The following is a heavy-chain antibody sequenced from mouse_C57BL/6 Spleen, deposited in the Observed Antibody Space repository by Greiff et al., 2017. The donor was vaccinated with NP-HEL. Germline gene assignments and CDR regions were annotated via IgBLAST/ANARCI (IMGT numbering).Heavy chain of an antibody. D-gene: IGHD1-1*01. CDR1: GFTFSDYG. CDR3: ARGDGSSYDYAMDY. V-gene: IGHV5-17*01. Sequence: VQLQESGGGLVKPGGSLKLSCAASGFTFSDYGMHWVRQAPEKGLEWVAYISSGSSTIYYADTVKGRFPISRDNAKNTLFLQMTSLRSGDTAMYYCARGDGSSYDYAMDYWGQGTSVTVSS. J-gene: IGHJ4*01. CDR2: ISSGSSTI.